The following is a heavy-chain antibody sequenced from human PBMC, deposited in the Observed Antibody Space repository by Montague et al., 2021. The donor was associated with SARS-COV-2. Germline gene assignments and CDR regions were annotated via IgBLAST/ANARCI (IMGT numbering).Heavy chain of an antibody. Sequence: SETLSLTCTVSGGSISSHNWSWIRQPPGKGLECIGYIYYSGNTNYNPPLKSRVTISVDASKSQFSLKLSSVTAADTAVYYCAGLQGDGSLYGMGVWGQGTTVTVSS. J-gene: IGHJ6*02. V-gene: IGHV4-59*11. CDR1: GGSISSHN. CDR2: IYYSGNT. CDR3: AGLQGDGSLYGMGV. D-gene: IGHD5-24*01.